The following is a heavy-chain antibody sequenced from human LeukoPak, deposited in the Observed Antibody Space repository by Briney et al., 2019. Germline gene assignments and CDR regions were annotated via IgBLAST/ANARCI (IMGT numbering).Heavy chain of an antibody. J-gene: IGHJ5*02. Sequence: GASVKVSCKTSGYSFTDSYMHWVRQAPGQGLEWMGWINPNSGGTSSAQKFQGRVTMTRDTSITTVYMEVNWLTSDDTAIYYCARADRLHGGPYLIGPWGQGTLVTVSS. CDR1: GYSFTDSY. V-gene: IGHV1-2*02. CDR3: ARADRLHGGPYLIGP. D-gene: IGHD2-21*01. CDR2: INPNSGGT.